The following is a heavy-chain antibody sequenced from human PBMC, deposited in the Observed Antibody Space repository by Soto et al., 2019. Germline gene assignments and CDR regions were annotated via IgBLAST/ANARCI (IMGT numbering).Heavy chain of an antibody. V-gene: IGHV2-5*02. CDR2: IYWDNDR. CDR1: GFSLTNSGVG. Sequence: QITLKESGPTLVEPTQTLTLTCSFSGFSLTNSGVGVGWLRQVPGKALECLGIIYWDNDRRYNPSLKTRLTITQDTSKNHVVRTMTYMEPVDTGTYHCRRRVIYLGYWDVGSFDSWGQGTPVTVS. J-gene: IGHJ5*01. D-gene: IGHD6-25*01. CDR3: RRRVIYLGYWDVGSFDS.